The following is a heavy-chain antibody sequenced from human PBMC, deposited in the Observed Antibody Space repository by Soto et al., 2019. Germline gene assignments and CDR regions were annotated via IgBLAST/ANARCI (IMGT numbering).Heavy chain of an antibody. Sequence: QVQLQESGPGLVKPSQTLSLTCTVSGGSISSGGYYWSWIRQHPGKGLEWIGYIYYSGSTYSNPSLKSRVTISVDTSKNQFSLKLSSVTAADTAVYYCARAPVVRLSGAARPKPTYYFDYWGQGTLVTVSS. CDR3: ARAPVVRLSGAARPKPTYYFDY. CDR1: GGSISSGGYY. J-gene: IGHJ4*02. CDR2: IYYSGST. D-gene: IGHD6-6*01. V-gene: IGHV4-31*03.